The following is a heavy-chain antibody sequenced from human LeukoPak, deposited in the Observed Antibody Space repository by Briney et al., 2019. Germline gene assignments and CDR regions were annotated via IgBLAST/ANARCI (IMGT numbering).Heavy chain of an antibody. CDR3: AKDVSWNWFDP. Sequence: GGSLRLSCAASGFTFSTYAMHWVRQAPGKGLEWVAVISYDGSNKYSADSVKGRFTISRDNSKNTLYLQMNTLRAEDTAVYYCAKDVSWNWFDPWGQGTLVTVSS. V-gene: IGHV3-30*18. CDR1: GFTFSTYA. CDR2: ISYDGSNK. J-gene: IGHJ5*02.